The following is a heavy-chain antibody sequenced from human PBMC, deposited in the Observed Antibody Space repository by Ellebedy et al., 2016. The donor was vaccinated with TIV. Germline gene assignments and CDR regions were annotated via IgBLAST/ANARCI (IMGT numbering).Heavy chain of an antibody. J-gene: IGHJ4*02. Sequence: GESLKISCAASGLTFSDYHMDWVRQAPGKGLEWIGRVRDKLRTYTTEYAASVKGRFTVSRDDLMSSLYLQMNSLKVEDTAVYYCARDGDYHFDTSGKYVGYWGQGTLVTVSS. CDR3: ARDGDYHFDTSGKYVGY. V-gene: IGHV3-72*01. D-gene: IGHD3-22*01. CDR1: GLTFSDYH. CDR2: VRDKLRTYTT.